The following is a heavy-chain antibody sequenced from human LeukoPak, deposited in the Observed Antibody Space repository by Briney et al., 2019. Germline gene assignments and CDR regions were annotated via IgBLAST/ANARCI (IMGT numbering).Heavy chain of an antibody. CDR1: GGSISSGSYY. Sequence: SQTLSPTCTVSGGSISSGSYYWSWIRQPAGTGLEWIGRIYTSGSTNYNPSLKSRVTISVDTSKNQFSLKLSSVTVADTAVYYCARGRHYYGSGYYFDYWGQGTLVTVSS. V-gene: IGHV4-61*02. CDR3: ARGRHYYGSGYYFDY. J-gene: IGHJ4*02. CDR2: IYTSGST. D-gene: IGHD3-10*01.